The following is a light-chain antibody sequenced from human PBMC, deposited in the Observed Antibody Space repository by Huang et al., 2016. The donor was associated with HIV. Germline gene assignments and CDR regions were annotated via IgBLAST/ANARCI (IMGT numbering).Light chain of an antibody. V-gene: IGKV1-39*01. J-gene: IGKJ3*01. CDR2: TVS. CDR1: QNIHTL. Sequence: DIQMTQSPSSLSASVGDRVTISCRASQNIHTLLNWYQQKRGRAPKLLLQTVSSLESGVPVRFSGTGSGTYFTLTINSLQPEDSGTYYCQQSYSTLFTFGPGTKLDI. CDR3: QQSYSTLFT.